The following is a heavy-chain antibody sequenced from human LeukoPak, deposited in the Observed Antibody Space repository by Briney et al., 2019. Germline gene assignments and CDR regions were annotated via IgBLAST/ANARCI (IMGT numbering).Heavy chain of an antibody. V-gene: IGHV4-31*03. Sequence: SETLSLTCTVSGGSISSGGYYWSWIRRHPGKGLEWIGYIYYSGSTYYNPSLKSRVTISVDTSKNQFSLKLSSVTAADTAVYYCARDRRDPPAASGYAIFDYWGQGTLVTVSS. CDR1: GGSISSGGYY. CDR3: ARDRRDPPAASGYAIFDY. J-gene: IGHJ4*02. D-gene: IGHD5-12*01. CDR2: IYYSGST.